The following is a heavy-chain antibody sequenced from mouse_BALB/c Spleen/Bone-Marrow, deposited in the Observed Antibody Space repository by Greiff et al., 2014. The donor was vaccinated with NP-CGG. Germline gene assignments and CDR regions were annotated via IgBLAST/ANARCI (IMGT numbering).Heavy chain of an antibody. Sequence: VQLQQSGPDLVKPSQSLSLTCTVTGYSITSGYSWHWIRQFPGNKLEWMGYIHYSGSTNYNPSLKSRISITRDTSKNQLFLQLKYVDTEDTATYYCGRGEGNRGAWFAYWGQGTLVTVSA. CDR3: GRGEGNRGAWFAY. CDR1: GYSITSGYS. CDR2: IHYSGST. J-gene: IGHJ3*01. D-gene: IGHD2-1*01. V-gene: IGHV3-1*02.